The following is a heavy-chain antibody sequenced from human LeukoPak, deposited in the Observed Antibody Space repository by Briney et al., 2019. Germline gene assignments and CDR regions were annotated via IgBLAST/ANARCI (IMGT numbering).Heavy chain of an antibody. J-gene: IGHJ6*03. CDR2: IKQDGSEK. D-gene: IGHD4-11*01. Sequence: GGSLRLSCAASGFTFSTYRMSWVRQAPGKGLEWVANIKQDGSEKHYVDSVKGRFTTSRDNAKNSLYLQMSSLRAEDTAVYYCTRVEETATTAAIIRKYSYYYYYMDVWGKGNTVTVSS. V-gene: IGHV3-7*01. CDR3: TRVEETATTAAIIRKYSYYYYYMDV. CDR1: GFTFSTYR.